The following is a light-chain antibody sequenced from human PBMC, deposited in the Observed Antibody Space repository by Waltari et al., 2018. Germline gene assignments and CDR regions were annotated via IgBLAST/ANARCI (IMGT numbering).Light chain of an antibody. Sequence: EIVFTQSPGPLSLSPGEGATLSCRASQSVRGSLAWYQQKAGQAPRLLIYGASSRATGIPDRFSGSGSGTDFSLTISRLEPEDFAVYYCQHYVRLPATFGQGTKVEI. CDR3: QHYVRLPAT. CDR2: GAS. CDR1: QSVRGS. J-gene: IGKJ1*01. V-gene: IGKV3-20*01.